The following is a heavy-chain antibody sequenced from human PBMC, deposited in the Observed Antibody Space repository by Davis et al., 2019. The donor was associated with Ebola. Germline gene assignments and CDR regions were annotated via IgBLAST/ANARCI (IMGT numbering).Heavy chain of an antibody. Sequence: SGPTLVKPTQTLTLTCTFSGFSLSTSGVGVGWIRQPPGKALEWLALIYWNDDKRYSPSLKSRLTITKDTSKNQVVLTMTNMDPVDTATYYCALADSIAAAGYYYYGMDVWGQGTTVTVSS. CDR2: IYWNDDK. V-gene: IGHV2-5*01. J-gene: IGHJ6*02. D-gene: IGHD6-13*01. CDR1: GFSLSTSGVG. CDR3: ALADSIAAAGYYYYGMDV.